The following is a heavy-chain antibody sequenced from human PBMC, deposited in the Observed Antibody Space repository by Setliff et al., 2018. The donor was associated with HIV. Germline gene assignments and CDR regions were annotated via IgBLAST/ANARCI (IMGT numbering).Heavy chain of an antibody. CDR2: INTSGGST. Sequence: ASVKVSCKASGYTFITYYMHWVRQAPGRGLEWMGIINTSGGSTNYAQKFQGRVNMTRDTSTSTVYMERSSLRSEDTAVYFCARDHMSGGAWVGASSRGLFQHWGQGTLVTVSS. CDR3: ARDHMSGGAWVGASSRGLFQH. CDR1: GYTFITYY. V-gene: IGHV1-46*01. J-gene: IGHJ1*01. D-gene: IGHD1-26*01.